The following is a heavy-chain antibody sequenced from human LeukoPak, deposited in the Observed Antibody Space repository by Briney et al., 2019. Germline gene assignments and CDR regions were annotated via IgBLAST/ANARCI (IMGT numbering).Heavy chain of an antibody. CDR2: INKDGSER. J-gene: IGHJ4*02. CDR1: GFTFSGYW. V-gene: IGHV3-7*01. CDR3: ARESKGRSRIDY. Sequence: GGSLRLSCAASGFTFSGYWMSWVRQAPGKGLEWVANINKDGSERYNVDSVKGRFTISRDNANKSLYLQMNSLRAEDTSVYYCARESKGRSRIDYWGQGTLVTVSS. D-gene: IGHD4-17*01.